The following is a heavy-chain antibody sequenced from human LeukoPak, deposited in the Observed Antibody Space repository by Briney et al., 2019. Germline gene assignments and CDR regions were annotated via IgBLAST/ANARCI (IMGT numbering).Heavy chain of an antibody. CDR2: ISWNSGSI. J-gene: IGHJ4*02. CDR1: GFTFDDYA. Sequence: GRSLRLSCAASGFTFDDYAMHWVRQAPGKGLEWVSGISWNSGSIGYADSVKGRFTISRDNAKNSLYLQMNSLRAEDTALYYCAKDGLLTSDHKPLDYWGQGTLVTVSS. CDR3: AKDGLLTSDHKPLDY. V-gene: IGHV3-9*01. D-gene: IGHD3-16*01.